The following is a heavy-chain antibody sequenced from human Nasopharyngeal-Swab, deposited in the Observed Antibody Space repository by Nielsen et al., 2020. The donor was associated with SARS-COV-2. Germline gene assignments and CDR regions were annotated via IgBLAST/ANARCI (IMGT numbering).Heavy chain of an antibody. V-gene: IGHV4-34*01. Sequence: WIRQPPGKGLEWIGEINHSGSTNYNPSLKSRVTISVDASKNQFSLRLSSVTAADTAVYYCARHRASGSSWYDAYYNYYMDVWGKGTTVTVSS. CDR3: ARHRASGSSWYDAYYNYYMDV. D-gene: IGHD6-13*01. CDR2: INHSGST. J-gene: IGHJ6*03.